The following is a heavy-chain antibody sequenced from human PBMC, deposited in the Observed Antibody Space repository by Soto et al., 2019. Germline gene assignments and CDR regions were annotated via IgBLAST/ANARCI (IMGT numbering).Heavy chain of an antibody. CDR3: AIIQRGYSYGSLAY. J-gene: IGHJ4*02. D-gene: IGHD5-18*01. CDR1: GGTFSSYT. CDR2: INPSGGST. V-gene: IGHV1-46*03. Sequence: ASVKVSCKASGGTFSSYTISWVRQAPGQGLEWMGIINPSGGSTSYAQKFQGRVTMTRDTSTSTVYMELSSLRSEDTAVYYCAIIQRGYSYGSLAYWGQGTLVTVSS.